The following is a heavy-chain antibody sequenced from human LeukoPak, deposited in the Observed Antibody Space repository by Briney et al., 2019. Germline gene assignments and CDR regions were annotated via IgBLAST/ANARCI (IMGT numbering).Heavy chain of an antibody. J-gene: IGHJ4*02. Sequence: GGSLRLSCAASGFTFSSYSMNWVRQAPGKGLEWVSYISSSSSTIYYADSVKGRFTISRDNAKNSLYLQMNSLRAEDTAVYYCARVAGSGIAAAELDYWGQGTLVTVSS. CDR3: ARVAGSGIAAAELDY. CDR2: ISSSSSTI. V-gene: IGHV3-48*01. CDR1: GFTFSSYS. D-gene: IGHD6-13*01.